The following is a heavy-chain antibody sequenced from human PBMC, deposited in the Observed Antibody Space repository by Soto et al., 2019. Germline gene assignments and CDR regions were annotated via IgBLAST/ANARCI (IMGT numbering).Heavy chain of an antibody. V-gene: IGHV1-2*04. CDR1: GYTFTGYY. J-gene: IGHJ6*03. CDR2: INPNSGGT. Sequence: QVQLVQSGAEVKKPGASVKVSCKASGYTFTGYYMHWVRQAPGQGLEWMGWINPNSGGTNYAQKFQGWVTMTRDTSISTAYMELSRLRSDDKAVYYCARGVTIAAAGDWYMDVWGKGTTVTVSS. D-gene: IGHD6-13*01. CDR3: ARGVTIAAAGDWYMDV.